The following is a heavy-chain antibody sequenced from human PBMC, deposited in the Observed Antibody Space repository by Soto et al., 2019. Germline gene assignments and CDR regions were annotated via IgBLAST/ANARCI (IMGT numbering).Heavy chain of an antibody. CDR1: GGSISSYY. J-gene: IGHJ1*01. CDR3: ARHNYCVHRSSRYFQY. D-gene: IGHD3-10*02. CDR2: IYYSGST. V-gene: IGHV4-59*08. Sequence: SETLSLTCTVSGGSISSYYWSWIRQPPGKGLEWIGYIYYSGSTNYNPSLKSRVTISVDTSKNQFSLKLNSMTAADTAVYYCARHNYCVHRSSRYFQYWGQGTLVTVSS.